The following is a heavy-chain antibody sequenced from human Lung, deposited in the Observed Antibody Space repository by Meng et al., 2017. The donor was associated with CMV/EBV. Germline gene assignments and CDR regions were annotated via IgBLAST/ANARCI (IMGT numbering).Heavy chain of an antibody. V-gene: IGHV3-7*01. D-gene: IGHD2-8*01. CDR2: IKQDGSDK. J-gene: IGHJ6*02. CDR3: ARGGPCSNGVCSDYGMDV. CDR1: GFTFSGYW. Sequence: SCAASGFTFSGYWMNWVRQTPGKGLEWEANIKQDGSDKYYADSVKGRFTISRDNAENSLYLQMNSLRAEDTAIYYCARGGPCSNGVCSDYGMDVWXQGNXVTVSS.